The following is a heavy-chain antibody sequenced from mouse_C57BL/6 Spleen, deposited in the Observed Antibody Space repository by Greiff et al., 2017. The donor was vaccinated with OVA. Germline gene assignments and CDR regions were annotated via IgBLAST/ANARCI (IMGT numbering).Heavy chain of an antibody. D-gene: IGHD2-2*01. J-gene: IGHJ3*01. CDR3: ASGGSTMVTPVAY. Sequence: QVQLQQPGAELVRPGSSVKLSCKASGYTFTSYWMDWVKQRPGQGLEWIGNIYPSDSETHYNQKFKDKATLTVDKSSSTAYMQLSSLTSEDSAVYYCASGGSTMVTPVAYWGQGTLVTVSA. V-gene: IGHV1-61*01. CDR1: GYTFTSYW. CDR2: IYPSDSET.